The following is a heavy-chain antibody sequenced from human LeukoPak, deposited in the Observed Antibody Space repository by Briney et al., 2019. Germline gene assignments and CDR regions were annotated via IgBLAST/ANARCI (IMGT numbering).Heavy chain of an antibody. Sequence: GGSLRLSCAASGFTFSSYEMNWVRQAPGKGLEWVSDISSSGSTIYYADSVKGRFTISRDNAKNSLYLQMNSLRAEDTAVYYCARPPAVVGATTTVDYWGQGTLVTVSS. CDR3: ARPPAVVGATTTVDY. D-gene: IGHD1-26*01. CDR1: GFTFSSYE. J-gene: IGHJ4*02. V-gene: IGHV3-48*03. CDR2: ISSSGSTI.